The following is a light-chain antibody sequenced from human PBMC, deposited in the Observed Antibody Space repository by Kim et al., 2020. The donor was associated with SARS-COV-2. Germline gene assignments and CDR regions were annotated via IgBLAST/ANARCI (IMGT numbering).Light chain of an antibody. V-gene: IGKV3-20*01. CDR1: QSVSSN. J-gene: IGKJ2*01. CDR3: QQYGSSPNT. Sequence: SLSPGRRATLSCRASQSVSSNIAWYQQKPGQAPSLLIYGTSSRATGIPDRFSGSGSGTDFTLTISRLEPEDFAVYYCQQYGSSPNTFGQGTKLEI. CDR2: GTS.